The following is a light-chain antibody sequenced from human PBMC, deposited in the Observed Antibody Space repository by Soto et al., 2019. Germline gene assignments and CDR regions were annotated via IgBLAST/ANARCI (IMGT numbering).Light chain of an antibody. CDR2: SAS. J-gene: IGKJ1*01. CDR3: QQYDKLPRT. V-gene: IGKV3-20*01. Sequence: EISLTPFPRTLSLSPGGRSTLSCSASQSVSGNYLAWYHQKPGQPPRLLIHSASSRASGIPDRFTGSGSGTNFTLTISRLEPEDSAVYYCQQYDKLPRTFGQGTKVDIK. CDR1: QSVSGNY.